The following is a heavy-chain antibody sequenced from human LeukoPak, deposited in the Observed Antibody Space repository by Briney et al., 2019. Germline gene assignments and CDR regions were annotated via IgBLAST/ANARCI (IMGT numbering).Heavy chain of an antibody. CDR2: INHSGST. Sequence: SETLSLTCAVYGGSFSGYYWSWIRQPPGKGLEWIGEINHSGSTNYNPSLKCRVTMSVDTSKNQFSLKLSSVTAADTAVYYCARDEGIVGATYYYYYYGMDVWGQGTTVTVSS. J-gene: IGHJ6*02. CDR3: ARDEGIVGATYYYYYYGMDV. D-gene: IGHD1-26*01. V-gene: IGHV4-34*01. CDR1: GGSFSGYY.